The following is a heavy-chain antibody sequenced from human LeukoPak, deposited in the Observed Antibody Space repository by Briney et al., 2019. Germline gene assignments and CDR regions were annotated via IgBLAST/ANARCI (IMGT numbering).Heavy chain of an antibody. J-gene: IGHJ4*02. D-gene: IGHD3-22*01. Sequence: SVKVSCKASGYTFTGYYMHWVRQAPGQGVXWMGWINPNSGGTNYAQKFQGRVTMTRDTSISTAYMELSRLRSDDTAVYYCARGAEYYYDSSGFDYWGQGTLVTVSS. CDR3: ARGAEYYYDSSGFDY. CDR2: INPNSGGT. CDR1: GYTFTGYY. V-gene: IGHV1-2*02.